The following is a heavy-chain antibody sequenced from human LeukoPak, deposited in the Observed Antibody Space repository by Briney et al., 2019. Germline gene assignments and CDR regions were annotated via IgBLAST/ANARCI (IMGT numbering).Heavy chain of an antibody. J-gene: IGHJ4*02. D-gene: IGHD3-16*01. V-gene: IGHV3-23*01. CDR3: AKVGGGGPSPPSPLDY. CDR1: GFTFSDYA. Sequence: GGSLRLSCAVSGFTFSDYAMSWVRQAPGRGLEWVSSFSVSGGNTYCADSVKGRFTISRDNSKNTLYLQMNSLRAEDTAVYYCAKVGGGGPSPPSPLDYWGQGTLVTVSS. CDR2: FSVSGGNT.